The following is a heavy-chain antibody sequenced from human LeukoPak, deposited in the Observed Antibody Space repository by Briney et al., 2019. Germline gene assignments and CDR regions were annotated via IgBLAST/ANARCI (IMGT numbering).Heavy chain of an antibody. CDR1: VGANSKGDFY. CDR2: IYYSGSS. J-gene: IGHJ4*02. Sequence: LQTLSLTCTVCVGANSKGDFYWRWLRQPPGAGLEGIGYIYYSGSSYYNPSLKSRVTISVDTSKNQFSLKLSSVTAADTAVYYCASRKHWLVLFDYWGQGTLVTDSS. V-gene: IGHV4-30-4*08. D-gene: IGHD6-19*01. CDR3: ASRKHWLVLFDY.